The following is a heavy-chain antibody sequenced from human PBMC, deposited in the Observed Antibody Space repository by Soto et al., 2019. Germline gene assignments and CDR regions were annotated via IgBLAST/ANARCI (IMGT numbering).Heavy chain of an antibody. D-gene: IGHD4-4*01. CDR2: IYYSGSS. V-gene: IGHV4-61*01. J-gene: IGHJ6*02. Sequence: QVQLQESGPGLVKPSETLSLTCTVSGGSVSSGSYYWSWIRQPPGKGLEWIGYIYYSGSSNYNPSLKSRVTISVDTSRNQFSLRLRSVTAADTAVYYCARDRSQSTFPLGHSNYDHGDYYFYNNMNVWGQGTTVTVSS. CDR3: ARDRSQSTFPLGHSNYDHGDYYFYNNMNV. CDR1: GGSVSSGSYY.